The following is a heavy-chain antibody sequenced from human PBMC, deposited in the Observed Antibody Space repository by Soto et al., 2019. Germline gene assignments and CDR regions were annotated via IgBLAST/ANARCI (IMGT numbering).Heavy chain of an antibody. D-gene: IGHD3-3*01. J-gene: IGHJ5*02. CDR2: INPHGGST. V-gene: IGHV1-46*01. CDR3: ARSSGGNFGIIIEGSNWFDP. Sequence: ASVKVSCKAPGDTFTSYYLNWVRQAPGQGLEWMGVINPHGGSTKYAQKFQGRITMTRDTSRSTVYMELSSLRSDDTAIYYCARSSGGNFGIIIEGSNWFDPWGQGISVTVSS. CDR1: GDTFTSYY.